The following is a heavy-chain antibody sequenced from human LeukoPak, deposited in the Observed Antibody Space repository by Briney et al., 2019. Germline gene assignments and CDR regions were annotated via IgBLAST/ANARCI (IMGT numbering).Heavy chain of an antibody. CDR1: GFTFSSYA. CDR2: ISGSGVST. J-gene: IGHJ4*02. V-gene: IGHV3-23*01. CDR3: AKYVVVTSSYYFDY. D-gene: IGHD2-21*02. Sequence: GGSLRLSCAASGFTFSSYAMSWVRQAPGKGLEWVSAISGSGVSTYYADSVKGRFTISRDNSKNTLYLQMNSLRAEDTAVYYCAKYVVVTSSYYFDYWGQGTLVTVSS.